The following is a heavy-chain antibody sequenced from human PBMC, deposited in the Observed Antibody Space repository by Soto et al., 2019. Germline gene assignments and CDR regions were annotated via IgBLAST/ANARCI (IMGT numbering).Heavy chain of an antibody. V-gene: IGHV1-69*13. D-gene: IGHD1-1*01. CDR2: IIPIFGPA. J-gene: IGHJ6*02. CDR1: GGTFSSHS. Sequence: SVKVSCKSSGGTFSSHSINWVRQAPGQGLEWMGGIIPIFGPANFAKKFQGRVTITADESTTTAYMELSSLTSEDTAVYYCATGSFTSTGGRIGYHYNAMDVWGQGTTVTVS. CDR3: ATGSFTSTGGRIGYHYNAMDV.